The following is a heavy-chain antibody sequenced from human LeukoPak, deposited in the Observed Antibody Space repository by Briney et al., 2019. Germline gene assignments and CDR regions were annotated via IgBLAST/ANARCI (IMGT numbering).Heavy chain of an antibody. CDR2: IYSGGET. D-gene: IGHD2-2*02. V-gene: IGHV3-66*02. CDR1: GITVSRNH. J-gene: IGHJ1*01. Sequence: GGSLRLSCAAPGITVSRNHMSWVRQAPGKGLEWVSVIYSGGETYYAESVKGRFTISRDNSKNTLYLQMNSLRDEDTAVYYCARDQCTSASCYSNWGQGTLVTVSS. CDR3: ARDQCTSASCYSN.